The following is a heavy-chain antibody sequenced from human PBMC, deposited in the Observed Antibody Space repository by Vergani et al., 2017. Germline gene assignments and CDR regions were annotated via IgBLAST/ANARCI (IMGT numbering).Heavy chain of an antibody. V-gene: IGHV4-4*03. CDR3: ASERRDGYNPFDT. Sequence: QVQLQESGPGLVKPPGTLSLTCAVSGGSISTNNWWSWVRQPPGKGLEWIGEIYHSGNTNYNPSLKSRVTISVDKSKNQFSLKLSSVTAADTALYYCASERRDGYNPFDTWGQGTLVTVSS. CDR2: IYHSGNT. D-gene: IGHD5-24*01. CDR1: GGSISTNNW. J-gene: IGHJ4*02.